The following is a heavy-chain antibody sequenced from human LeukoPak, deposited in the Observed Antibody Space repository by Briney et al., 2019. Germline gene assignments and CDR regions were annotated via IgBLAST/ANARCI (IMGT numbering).Heavy chain of an antibody. J-gene: IGHJ4*02. CDR1: GGSISSGSYY. D-gene: IGHD6-13*01. Sequence: SETLSLTCTVSGGSISSGSYYWSWIRQPAGKGLEWIGRIYTSGSTNYNPSLKSRVTISVDTSKNQFSLKLSPVTAADTAVYYCARDRPSSYFDYWGQGTLVTVSS. CDR3: ARDRPSSYFDY. CDR2: IYTSGST. V-gene: IGHV4-61*02.